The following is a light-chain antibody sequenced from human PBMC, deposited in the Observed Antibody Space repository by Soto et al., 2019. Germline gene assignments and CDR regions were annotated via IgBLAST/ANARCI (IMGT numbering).Light chain of an antibody. J-gene: IGKJ1*01. CDR2: GAS. CDR3: QHYVTSLTT. V-gene: IGKV3-20*01. CDR1: QSVTSNY. Sequence: VLTQSPVTLSLSRGDRAPLSCGASQSVTSNYLAWYQQKPGQVPRLLIFGASIRVTGIPDRFIGSGSGTDFTLTISRLEPEDFAVYYCQHYVTSLTTFGQGTKV.